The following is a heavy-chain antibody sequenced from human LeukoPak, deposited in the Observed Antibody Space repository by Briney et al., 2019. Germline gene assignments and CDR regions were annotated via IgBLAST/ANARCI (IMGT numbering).Heavy chain of an antibody. D-gene: IGHD3-16*01. Sequence: ASVKLSCKASGYTFSGYYMHWVRQAPGQGLEWMGWINPNSGGTKYVQKFQGRVTMTRDTSISTAYMELSRLRSDDTAVYYCASGSLASYFDHWGQGTLVTRSS. CDR3: ASGSLASYFDH. V-gene: IGHV1-2*02. CDR2: INPNSGGT. J-gene: IGHJ4*02. CDR1: GYTFSGYY.